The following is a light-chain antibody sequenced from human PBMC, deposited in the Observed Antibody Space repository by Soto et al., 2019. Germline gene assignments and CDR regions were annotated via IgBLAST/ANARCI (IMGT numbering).Light chain of an antibody. J-gene: IGLJ1*01. CDR3: SSYTSSSTLV. V-gene: IGLV2-14*01. Sequence: QSALTQPASVSGSPGQSISISCTGTSSDVGGYNYVSWYQQHPSKAPKLMIYDVNNRPSGVSDRFSGSKSGNTASLTISGLQAEDEADYYCSSYTSSSTLVFGTGTKLTVL. CDR1: SSDVGGYNY. CDR2: DVN.